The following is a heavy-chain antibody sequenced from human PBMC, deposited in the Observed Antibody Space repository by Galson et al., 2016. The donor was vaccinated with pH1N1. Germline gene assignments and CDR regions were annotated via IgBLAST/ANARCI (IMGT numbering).Heavy chain of an antibody. CDR3: ARGQFAELFNYFDY. J-gene: IGHJ4*02. D-gene: IGHD3-10*01. V-gene: IGHV4-31*03. CDR1: GGSISSGGYY. CDR2: IYYSWST. Sequence: LSLTCTVSGGSISSGGYYWSWIRQHPGKGLEWIGYIYYSWSTYYNPSLKSRVTISVDTSKNQFSLKLSSVTAADTAVYYCARGQFAELFNYFDYWGQGTLVTVSS.